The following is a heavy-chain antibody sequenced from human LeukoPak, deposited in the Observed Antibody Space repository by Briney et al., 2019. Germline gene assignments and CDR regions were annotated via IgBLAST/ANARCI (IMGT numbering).Heavy chain of an antibody. J-gene: IGHJ5*02. CDR2: INPSGGST. CDR3: ARDLEEYYDFWSGYYRVNWFDP. Sequence: ASVKVSCKASGYTFTGYYIHWVRQAPGQGLEWMGIINPSGGSTSYAQKFQGRVTMTRDTSTSTVYMELSSLRSEDTAVYYCARDLEEYYDFWSGYYRVNWFDPWGQGTLVTVSS. V-gene: IGHV1-46*01. D-gene: IGHD3-3*01. CDR1: GYTFTGYY.